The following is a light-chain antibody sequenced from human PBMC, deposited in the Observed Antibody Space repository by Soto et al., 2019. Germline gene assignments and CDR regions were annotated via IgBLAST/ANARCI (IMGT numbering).Light chain of an antibody. CDR2: EVS. Sequence: QSALTQPPSASRSPGQSVTISCTGTSSDVGSYKFVSWYQQHPGKAPKVLIFEVSKRPSGVPDRFSGSKSGKTASLTVSGLQAEDEADYYCSSYAGNNNLVFGGGTKLTVL. CDR1: SSDVGSYKF. V-gene: IGLV2-8*02. CDR3: SSYAGNNNLV. J-gene: IGLJ2*01.